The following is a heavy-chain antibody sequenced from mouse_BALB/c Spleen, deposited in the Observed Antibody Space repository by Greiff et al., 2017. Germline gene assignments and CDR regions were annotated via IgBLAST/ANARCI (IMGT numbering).Heavy chain of an antibody. D-gene: IGHD1-1*01. V-gene: IGHV1-15*01. Sequence: VQLQQSGAELVRPGASVTLSCKASGYTFTDYEMHWVKQTPVHGLEWIGAIDPETGGTAYNQKFKGKATLTADKSSSTAYMELRSLTSEDSAVYYCTRPVITTVVATDAMDYWGQGTSVTVSA. CDR3: TRPVITTVVATDAMDY. J-gene: IGHJ4*01. CDR2: IDPETGGT. CDR1: GYTFTDYE.